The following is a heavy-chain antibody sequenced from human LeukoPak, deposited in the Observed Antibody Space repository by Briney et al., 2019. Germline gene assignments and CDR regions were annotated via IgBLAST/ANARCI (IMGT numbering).Heavy chain of an antibody. V-gene: IGHV3-43*02. CDR1: GFTFDDYA. J-gene: IGHJ6*02. CDR3: AKDELVRGYYYYYGMDV. D-gene: IGHD3-10*01. Sequence: GGSLRLSCAASGFTFDDYAMHWGRQAPGKGLEWVSLISGDGGSTYYADSVKGRFTISRDNSKNSLYLQMNSLRTEDTALYYCAKDELVRGYYYYYGMDVWGQGTTVTVSS. CDR2: ISGDGGST.